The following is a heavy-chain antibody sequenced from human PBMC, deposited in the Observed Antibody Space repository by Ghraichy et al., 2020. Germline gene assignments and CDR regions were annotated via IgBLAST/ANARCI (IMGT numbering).Heavy chain of an antibody. V-gene: IGHV3-23*01. J-gene: IGHJ4*02. CDR3: AKIRVRFLEWFPDGYDY. CDR1: GFTFSSYA. D-gene: IGHD3-3*01. Sequence: GGSLRLSCAASGFTFSSYAMSWVRQAPGKGLGWVSAISGSGGSTYYADSVKGRFTISRDNSKNTLYLQMNSLRAEDTAVYYCAKIRVRFLEWFPDGYDYWGQGTLVTVSS. CDR2: ISGSGGST.